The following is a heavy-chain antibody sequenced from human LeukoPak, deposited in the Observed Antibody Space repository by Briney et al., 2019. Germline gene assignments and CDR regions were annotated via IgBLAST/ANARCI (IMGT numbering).Heavy chain of an antibody. CDR1: GFTFSSYW. V-gene: IGHV3-7*03. D-gene: IGHD3-9*01. CDR3: ARFTPRYLGAFDI. J-gene: IGHJ3*02. CDR2: IKQDGSEK. Sequence: GGSLRLSCEASGFTFSSYWMSWVRQAPGKGLEWVANIKQDGSEKYYVDSVKGRFTISRDNAKNSLYLQMNSLRAEDTAVYYCARFTPRYLGAFDIWGQGTMVTVSS.